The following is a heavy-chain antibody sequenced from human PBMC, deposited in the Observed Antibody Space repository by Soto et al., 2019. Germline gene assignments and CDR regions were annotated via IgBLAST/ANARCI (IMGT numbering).Heavy chain of an antibody. CDR2: ISAYNGNT. Sequence: ASVKVSCKASGYTFTSYGISWVRQAPGQGLEWMGWISAYNGNTNYAQNLQGRATMTTDTSTSTAHMELRSLRSDDTAVYYCARDWNYDRFDPWGQGTLVTVSS. D-gene: IGHD1-7*01. J-gene: IGHJ5*02. CDR3: ARDWNYDRFDP. V-gene: IGHV1-18*04. CDR1: GYTFTSYG.